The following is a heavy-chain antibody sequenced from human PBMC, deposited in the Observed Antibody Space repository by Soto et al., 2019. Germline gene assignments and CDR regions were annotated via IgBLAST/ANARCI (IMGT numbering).Heavy chain of an antibody. D-gene: IGHD4-17*01. J-gene: IGHJ4*02. CDR2: ISSSSSYI. Sequence: GGPLRLSCAASGCTFSSYSMNWVRQAPGKGLEWVSSISSSSSYIYYADSVKGRFTISRDNSKNTLYLQMNSLRAEDTAVYYCARGSTVTTARLDYWGQGTLVTVSS. CDR3: ARGSTVTTARLDY. V-gene: IGHV3-21*01. CDR1: GCTFSSYS.